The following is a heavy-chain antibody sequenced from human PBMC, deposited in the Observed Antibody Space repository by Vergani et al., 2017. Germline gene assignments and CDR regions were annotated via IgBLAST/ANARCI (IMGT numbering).Heavy chain of an antibody. CDR3: AVYCSSTSCSFDY. D-gene: IGHD2-2*01. CDR2: ISYSGST. J-gene: IGHJ4*02. CDR1: GGSISSYS. Sequence: QVQLQESGPGLVKPSETLSLTCTVSGGSISSYSWSWIRQPPGTGLECICYISYSGSTNYNPSLKSRVTISVDTSKNQFSLKLSSVTAADTAVYYCAVYCSSTSCSFDYWGQGTLVTVSS. V-gene: IGHV4-59*01.